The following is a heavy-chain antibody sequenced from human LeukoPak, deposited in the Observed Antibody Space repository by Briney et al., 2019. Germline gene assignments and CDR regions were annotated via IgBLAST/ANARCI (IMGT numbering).Heavy chain of an antibody. J-gene: IGHJ4*02. CDR1: GFTFSDYY. Sequence: GGSLRLSCAASGFTFSDYYMSWIRQAPGKGLEWVSYISSSGSTIYCADSVKGRFTISRDNAKNSLYLQMNSLRAEDTAVYYCARVRDQKSFRSSCPDYWGQGTLVTVPS. D-gene: IGHD6-13*01. CDR3: ARVRDQKSFRSSCPDY. CDR2: ISSSGSTI. V-gene: IGHV3-11*01.